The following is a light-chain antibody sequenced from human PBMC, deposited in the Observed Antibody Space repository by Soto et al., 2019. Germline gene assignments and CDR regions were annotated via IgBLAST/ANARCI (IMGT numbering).Light chain of an antibody. CDR3: QHYNNWPYT. Sequence: EIVMTQSPATLSVSPGERATLSCRASQSVSSNLAWDQQKPGQAPRLLIYGASTRATGIPARFSGSRSGTEFTLTISSLQSEDFAVYDCQHYNNWPYTFGQGTKLEIK. J-gene: IGKJ2*01. V-gene: IGKV3-15*01. CDR1: QSVSSN. CDR2: GAS.